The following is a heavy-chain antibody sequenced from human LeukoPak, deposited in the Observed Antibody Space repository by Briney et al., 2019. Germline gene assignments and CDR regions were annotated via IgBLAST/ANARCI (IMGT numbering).Heavy chain of an antibody. CDR2: IYYSGST. V-gene: IGHV4-30-4*08. CDR3: ARGFDHGGSPLPHDSFDI. Sequence: PSETLSLTCSVSGGSISSRYYYWTWVRQPPGKGLEWIGYIYYSGSTYYNPSLKSRLIMSMDTSKNQFSLSLTSVTAADTAVYFCARGFDHGGSPLPHDSFDIWGQGTMVTVSS. CDR1: GGSISSRYYY. D-gene: IGHD4-23*01. J-gene: IGHJ3*02.